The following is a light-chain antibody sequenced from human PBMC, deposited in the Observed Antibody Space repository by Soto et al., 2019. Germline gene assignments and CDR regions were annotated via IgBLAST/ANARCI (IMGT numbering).Light chain of an antibody. CDR2: GAS. Sequence: EIVLTQSPATLSLSPGERATLSCRASQSVGSYLAWYQHKPGQAPRLLIYGASNRATDIPGRFSGRGSGTAFTLTISSLESGDSAVYYCQQRDKWPRTFVQGTKLEIK. CDR3: QQRDKWPRT. V-gene: IGKV3-11*01. J-gene: IGKJ2*01. CDR1: QSVGSY.